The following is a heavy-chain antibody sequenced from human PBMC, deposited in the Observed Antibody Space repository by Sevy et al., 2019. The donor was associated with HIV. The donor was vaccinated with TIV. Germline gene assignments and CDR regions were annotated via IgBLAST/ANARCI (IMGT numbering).Heavy chain of an antibody. CDR1: GFTFHGYA. J-gene: IGHJ4*02. V-gene: IGHV3-30*01. D-gene: IGHD2-21*01. CDR3: ARRDSNRQFLIDH. CDR2: ISYDGRDI. Sequence: GESLKISCAASGFTFHGYAMHWVRQPPGKGLEWLAYISYDGRDISNADSVKGRFTISRDNSKNTLFLQMNSLRPDDTAVYYCARRDSNRQFLIDHWGLGVLVTVSS.